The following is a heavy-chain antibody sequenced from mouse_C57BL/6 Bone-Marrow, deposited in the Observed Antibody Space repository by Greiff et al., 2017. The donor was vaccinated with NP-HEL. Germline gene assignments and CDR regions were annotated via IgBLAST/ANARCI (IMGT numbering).Heavy chain of an antibody. CDR2: IDPSDSYT. Sequence: VQLQQPGAELVMPGASVKLSCKASGYTFTSYWMHWVKQRPGQGLEWIGEIDPSDSYTNYNQKFKGKSTLTVDKSSSTAYMQLSSLTSEDSAVYYCARYAYADFDYWGQGTTLTVSS. V-gene: IGHV1-69*01. J-gene: IGHJ2*01. CDR1: GYTFTSYW. D-gene: IGHD6-5*01. CDR3: ARYAYADFDY.